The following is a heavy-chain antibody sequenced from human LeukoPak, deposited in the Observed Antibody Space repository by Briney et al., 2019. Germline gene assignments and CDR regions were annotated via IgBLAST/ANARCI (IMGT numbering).Heavy chain of an antibody. CDR2: IYYSGST. V-gene: IGHV4-39*07. Sequence: PSETLSLTCTVSGGSISSTSSYWGWIHQPPGKGLEWIATIYYSGSTYYNASLKSRVTISVDTSKNQFSLKLSSVTAADTAVYYCARDKRSRYSGSFPFFDYWGQGTLVTVSS. D-gene: IGHD1-26*01. J-gene: IGHJ4*02. CDR3: ARDKRSRYSGSFPFFDY. CDR1: GGSISSTSSY.